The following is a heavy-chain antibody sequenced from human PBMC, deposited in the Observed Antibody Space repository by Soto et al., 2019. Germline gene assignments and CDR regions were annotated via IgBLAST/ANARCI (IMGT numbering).Heavy chain of an antibody. J-gene: IGHJ4*02. V-gene: IGHV1-69*01. Sequence: QVQLVQSGAEVRKPGSSVKVSCKASGGTFSRHGISWVRQAPGQGLEWMGGIIPIFGKANHAQKFQGRVTITADESTSTAYKELSSLRSEDTAVYYCARGWGYDNNDYYYAYWGQGTLVIVSS. CDR2: IIPIFGKA. CDR3: ARGWGYDNNDYYYAY. CDR1: GGTFSRHG. D-gene: IGHD3-22*01.